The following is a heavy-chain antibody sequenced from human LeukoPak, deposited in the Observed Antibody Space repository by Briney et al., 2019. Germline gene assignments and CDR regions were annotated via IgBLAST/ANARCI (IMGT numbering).Heavy chain of an antibody. CDR3: AGGGRQWLVNYYYYYYMDV. V-gene: IGHV1-18*01. CDR2: ISAYNGNT. D-gene: IGHD6-19*01. Sequence: ASVKVSCKASGYTFTSYGISWVRQAPGQGLEWMGWISAYNGNTNYAQKLQGRVTMTTDTSTSTAYMELRSLRADDTAVYYCAGGGRQWLVNYYYYYYMDVWGKGTTVTVSS. J-gene: IGHJ6*03. CDR1: GYTFTSYG.